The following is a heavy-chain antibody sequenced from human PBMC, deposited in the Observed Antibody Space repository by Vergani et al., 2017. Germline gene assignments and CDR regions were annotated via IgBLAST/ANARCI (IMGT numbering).Heavy chain of an antibody. D-gene: IGHD2/OR15-2a*01. Sequence: QVQLVQSGAEVTKPGASVKVSCEGSGYTFSNYGISWVRQAPGEGLEWLGWISVYNGETKFAQKFQGRITLTRDTSTDPAYMEMGSLRSDDTAVYYCARDRGNSRDYNLDYWGQGTLVTVSS. J-gene: IGHJ4*02. V-gene: IGHV1-18*04. CDR3: ARDRGNSRDYNLDY. CDR2: ISVYNGET. CDR1: GYTFSNYG.